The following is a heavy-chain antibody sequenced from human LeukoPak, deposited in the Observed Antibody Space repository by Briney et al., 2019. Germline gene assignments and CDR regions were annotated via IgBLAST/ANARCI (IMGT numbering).Heavy chain of an antibody. V-gene: IGHV1-8*01. CDR2: MNPNSGNT. CDR3: ARVEFNGGYSHIY. Sequence: ASVKVSCRTSGYTFTSYDINWVRQATGPGLEWMGWMNPNSGNTGYAQNFQGRFTITRDTHITTAYMELSSLRSDDTAVYYCARVEFNGGYSHIYWGQGTLVTVSS. J-gene: IGHJ4*02. CDR1: GYTFTSYD. D-gene: IGHD5-12*01.